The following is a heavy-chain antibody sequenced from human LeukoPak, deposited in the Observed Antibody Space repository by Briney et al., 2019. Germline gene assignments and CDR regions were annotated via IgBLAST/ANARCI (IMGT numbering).Heavy chain of an antibody. D-gene: IGHD2-2*01. Sequence: PGGSLRLSCAASGFTFSSYWMSWVRQAPGKGLEWVANIKQDGSEKYYVDSVKGRFTISRDNAKNSLYLQMNSLRAEDTAVYYCAGEDIVVVPAAMDVWGKGTTVTVSS. CDR3: AGEDIVVVPAAMDV. J-gene: IGHJ6*04. CDR2: IKQDGSEK. V-gene: IGHV3-7*03. CDR1: GFTFSSYW.